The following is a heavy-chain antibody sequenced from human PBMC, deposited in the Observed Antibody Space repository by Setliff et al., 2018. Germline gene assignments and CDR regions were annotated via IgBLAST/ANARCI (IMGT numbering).Heavy chain of an antibody. Sequence: ASVKVSYKASGYTFTDYYIHWIRQAPGQGLEWMGWINANGGANGQSYKFRGRVAMTRDTSISTVFMELNRLTSDDTAVYYCARGRQVHRHLVIVPAAAFDFWGQGARVTVSS. V-gene: IGHV1-2*07. CDR1: GYTFTDYY. CDR2: INANGGAN. CDR3: ARGRQVHRHLVIVPAAAFDF. J-gene: IGHJ4*02. D-gene: IGHD2-2*01.